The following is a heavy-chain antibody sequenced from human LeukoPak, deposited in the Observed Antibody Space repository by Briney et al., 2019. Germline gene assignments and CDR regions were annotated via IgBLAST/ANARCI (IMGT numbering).Heavy chain of an antibody. CDR1: GGSISSYY. CDR2: IYTSGST. V-gene: IGHV4-4*09. D-gene: IGHD3-3*01. CDR3: ARHGLGKSCYSGYMDV. J-gene: IGHJ6*03. Sequence: PSETLSLTCTVSGGSISSYYWSWIRQPPGKGLEWIGYIYTSGSTNYNPSLKSRVTISVDTSKNQFSLKLSSVTAADTAVYYCARHGLGKSCYSGYMDVWGKGTTVTVSS.